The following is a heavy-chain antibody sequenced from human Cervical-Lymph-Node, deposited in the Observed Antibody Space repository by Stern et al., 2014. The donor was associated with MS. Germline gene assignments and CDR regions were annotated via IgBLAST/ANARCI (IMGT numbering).Heavy chain of an antibody. Sequence: QVQLVQSGSELKKPGASVKLSCKASGYTFTSYAMNWVRQAPGQGLEWMGWINTNTGSATYAQGFTGRFVFSIDTSVTTAFLQISSLRADDTAVYYCARGSDGAAMPYWGQGSLVTVSS. CDR3: ARGSDGAAMPY. D-gene: IGHD3-16*01. CDR1: GYTFTSYA. J-gene: IGHJ4*02. V-gene: IGHV7-4-1*02. CDR2: INTNTGSA.